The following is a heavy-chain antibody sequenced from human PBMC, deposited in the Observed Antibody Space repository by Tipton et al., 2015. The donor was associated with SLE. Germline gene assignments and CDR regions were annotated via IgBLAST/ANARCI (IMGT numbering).Heavy chain of an antibody. D-gene: IGHD3-3*01. CDR3: ARDLEWSGYYSSDSD. Sequence: GSLRLSCAASGFTFSDYYMSWIRQAPGKGLEWVSSISSSSSYIYYADSVKGRFTISRDNAKNSLYLQMNSLRAEDTAVYYCARDLEWSGYYSSDSDWGQGTTVTVSS. V-gene: IGHV3-11*06. J-gene: IGHJ6*02. CDR1: GFTFSDYY. CDR2: ISSSSSYI.